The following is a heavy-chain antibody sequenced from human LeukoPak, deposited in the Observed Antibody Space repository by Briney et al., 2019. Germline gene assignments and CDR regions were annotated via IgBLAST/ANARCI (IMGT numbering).Heavy chain of an antibody. CDR1: GFTFDDYG. CDR3: ARGSYYDTSGHYAF. Sequence: RPGGSLRLSCAASGFTFDDYGMSWVRQAPGKGLEWVSGINWNGGSTGYADSLKGRFTISRDNANNSLYLQMNSLRVEDTALYYCARGSYYDTSGHYAFWGQGTLVTVSS. V-gene: IGHV3-20*04. CDR2: INWNGGST. J-gene: IGHJ4*02. D-gene: IGHD3-22*01.